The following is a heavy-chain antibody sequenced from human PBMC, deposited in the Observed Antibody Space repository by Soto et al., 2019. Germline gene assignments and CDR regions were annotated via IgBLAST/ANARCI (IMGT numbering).Heavy chain of an antibody. D-gene: IGHD2-2*01. CDR3: AKMSSRLPAGGSFDY. CDR2: MSGSGDST. CDR1: GFIFSNYA. V-gene: IGHV3-23*01. J-gene: IGHJ4*02. Sequence: GGSLRLSCAASGFIFSNYAMSWVRQAPGKGLEWVSTMSGSGDSTYYADSGKGRFTISRDNSRNTLYLQMNSLGADDTALYYCAKMSSRLPAGGSFDYWGQGTLVTVSS.